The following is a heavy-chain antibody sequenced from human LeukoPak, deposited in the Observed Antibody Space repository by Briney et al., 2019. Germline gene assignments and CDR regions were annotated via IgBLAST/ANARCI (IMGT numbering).Heavy chain of an antibody. CDR2: FSGSVDTT. Sequence: PGGSLRLSCAASGFTFTTYAMSWVRQTPGKGLEWVSTFSGSVDTTYHADSVKGRFTISRDNSKNTLFLQMTSLRAEDTAVYYCAKAKGWYGEGYFDYWGQGTLVTVSS. CDR3: AKAKGWYGEGYFDY. D-gene: IGHD3-10*01. V-gene: IGHV3-23*01. J-gene: IGHJ4*02. CDR1: GFTFTTYA.